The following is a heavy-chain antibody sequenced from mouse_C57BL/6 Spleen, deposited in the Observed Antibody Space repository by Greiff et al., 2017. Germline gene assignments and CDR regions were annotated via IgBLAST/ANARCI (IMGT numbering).Heavy chain of an antibody. D-gene: IGHD3-3*01. J-gene: IGHJ2*01. V-gene: IGHV1-59*01. Sequence: QVQLQQPGAELVRPGTSVKLSCKASGYTFTSYWMHWVKQRPGQGLEWIGVIDPSDSYTNYNQKFKGKATLTVDTSSSTAYMQLSSLTSEDSAVYDCARGRAVDYWGQGTTVTVSS. CDR3: ARGRAVDY. CDR2: IDPSDSYT. CDR1: GYTFTSYW.